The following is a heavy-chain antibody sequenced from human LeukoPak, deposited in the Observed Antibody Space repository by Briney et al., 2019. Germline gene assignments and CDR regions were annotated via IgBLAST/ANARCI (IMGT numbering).Heavy chain of an antibody. V-gene: IGHV3-33*01. CDR1: GFTFSSYG. CDR2: IWYDGSNK. J-gene: IGHJ4*02. D-gene: IGHD2-2*01. CDR3: ARDGAIVVVPAATLDY. Sequence: GGSLRLSCAASGFTFSSYGMHWVRQAPGKGLEWVAVIWYDGSNKYYADSVKGRFTISRDNSKNTLYLQMNILRAEDTVVYYCARDGAIVVVPAATLDYWGQGTLVTV.